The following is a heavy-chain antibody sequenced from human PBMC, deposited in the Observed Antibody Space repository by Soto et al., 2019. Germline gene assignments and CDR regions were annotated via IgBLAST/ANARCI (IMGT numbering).Heavy chain of an antibody. J-gene: IGHJ4*02. CDR2: IYYSGST. D-gene: IGHD2-15*01. V-gene: IGHV4-59*08. CDR1: GGSISSYY. CDR3: ARQSCSGGSCYSADY. Sequence: QVQLQESGPGLVKPSETLSLTCTVSGGSISSYYWSWIRQPPGKGLEWIGYIYYSGSTNYNPSLKSRVTISVDTSKIQFSLKLSSVTAADTAVYYCARQSCSGGSCYSADYWGQGTLVTVSS.